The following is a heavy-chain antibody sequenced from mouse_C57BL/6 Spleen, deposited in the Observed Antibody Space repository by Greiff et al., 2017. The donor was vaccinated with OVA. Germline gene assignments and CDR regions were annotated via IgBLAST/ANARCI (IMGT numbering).Heavy chain of an antibody. CDR2: IDPETGGT. J-gene: IGHJ3*01. CDR3: TRVDSSGVFAY. D-gene: IGHD3-2*02. CDR1: GYTFTDYE. V-gene: IGHV1-15*01. Sequence: QVQLQQSGAELVRPGASVTLSCKASGYTFTDYEMHWVKQTPVHGLEWIGAIDPETGGTAYNQKFKGKAILTADKSSSTAYMELRSLTSEDSAVYYCTRVDSSGVFAYWGQGTLVTVSA.